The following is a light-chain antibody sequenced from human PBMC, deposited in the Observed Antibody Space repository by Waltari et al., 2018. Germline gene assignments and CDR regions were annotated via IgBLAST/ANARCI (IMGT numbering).Light chain of an antibody. CDR1: QAISTS. CDR3: QQYNNWPRT. Sequence: DIQMIQSPSSLSASVGDRVVITCQASQAISTSLNWYRHKQGEPPNLLIYEASTLDTPVPPRFSGSGSGTHFTLTISSLQSEDFAVYYCQQYNNWPRTFGQGTKVEIK. CDR2: EAS. J-gene: IGKJ1*01. V-gene: IGKV1-33*01.